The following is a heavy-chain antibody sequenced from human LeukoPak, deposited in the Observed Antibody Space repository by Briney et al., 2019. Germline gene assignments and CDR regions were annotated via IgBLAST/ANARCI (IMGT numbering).Heavy chain of an antibody. CDR1: GGSFSGYY. CDR3: ARLYGSPTHMDV. V-gene: IGHV4-34*01. CDR2: INHSGST. J-gene: IGHJ6*03. Sequence: KPSETLSFTCAVYGGSFSGYYWSWIRQPPGKGLEWIGEINHSGSTNYNPSLKSRVTISVDTSKNQSSLKLSSVTAADTAVYYCARLYGSPTHMDVWGKGTTVTVSS. D-gene: IGHD6-13*01.